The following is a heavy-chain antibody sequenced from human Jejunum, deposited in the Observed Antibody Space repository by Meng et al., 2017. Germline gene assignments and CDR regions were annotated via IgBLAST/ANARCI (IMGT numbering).Heavy chain of an antibody. CDR2: IDPSEST. Sequence: QGEGQEAGPGLVKPSGTLSLTCAVSGASISRTNWWSWGRQPPGKGLEWIGKIDPSESTHYNPSLKGRVTISADRSKNQFSLRLTSVTAADTAIYYCARAYCTDVSCHDFFDSWGQGTLVTVSS. D-gene: IGHD2-8*01. CDR1: GASISRTNW. CDR3: ARAYCTDVSCHDFFDS. J-gene: IGHJ4*02. V-gene: IGHV4-4*02.